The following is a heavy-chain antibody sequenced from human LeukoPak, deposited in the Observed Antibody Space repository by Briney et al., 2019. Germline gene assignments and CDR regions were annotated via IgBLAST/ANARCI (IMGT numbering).Heavy chain of an antibody. D-gene: IGHD2-2*03. CDR1: GFTFSNAW. CDR2: IKSKTDGGTT. V-gene: IGHV3-15*01. J-gene: IGHJ4*02. Sequence: GGSLRLSCAASGFTFSNAWMSWVRQAPGKGLEWVGRIKSKTDGGTTDYAAPVKGRFTISRDDSKNTLYLQMNSLKTEDTAVYYCTTDFAGYCSSTSCYAADYWGQGTLVTVSS. CDR3: TTDFAGYCSSTSCYAADY.